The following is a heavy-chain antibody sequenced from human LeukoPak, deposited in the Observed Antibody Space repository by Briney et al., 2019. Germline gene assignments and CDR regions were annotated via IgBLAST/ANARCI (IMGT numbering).Heavy chain of an antibody. J-gene: IGHJ4*02. D-gene: IGHD1-26*01. Sequence: SETLSLTCAVYGGSFSGYYWSWIRQPPGKGLEWIGEINHSGSTNYNPSLKSRVTISVDTSKNQFSLKLSSVTAADTAVYYCAGVGVSGSYPFDYWGQGTLVTVSS. CDR1: GGSFSGYY. CDR2: INHSGST. V-gene: IGHV4-34*01. CDR3: AGVGVSGSYPFDY.